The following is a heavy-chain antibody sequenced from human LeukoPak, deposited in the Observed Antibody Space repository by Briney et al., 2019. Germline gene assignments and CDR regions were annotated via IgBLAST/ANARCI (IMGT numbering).Heavy chain of an antibody. Sequence: PSQTLSLTCTVSGGSISSGGYYWGWIRQPPGKGLEWLGSIYYSGSTYDNPSLKSRVTMSVDTSKNQFSLRLSSVTAADTAVYYCASSGKWGQGTLVTVSS. CDR3: ASSGK. CDR2: IYYSGST. CDR1: GGSISSGGYY. J-gene: IGHJ4*02. D-gene: IGHD3-10*01. V-gene: IGHV4-39*01.